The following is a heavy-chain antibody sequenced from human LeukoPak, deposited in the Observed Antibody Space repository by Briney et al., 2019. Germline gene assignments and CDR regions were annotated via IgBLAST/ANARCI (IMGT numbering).Heavy chain of an antibody. V-gene: IGHV3-20*04. Sequence: GGSLRLSCAASGFTFDDYGMSWVRQAPGKGLEWVSGINWNGGSTGYADSVKGRFTISRDNAKKSLYLQMNSLRAEDTALYYCARAVAENWFDPWGQGTLVTVSS. D-gene: IGHD6-19*01. CDR2: INWNGGST. CDR1: GFTFDDYG. J-gene: IGHJ5*02. CDR3: ARAVAENWFDP.